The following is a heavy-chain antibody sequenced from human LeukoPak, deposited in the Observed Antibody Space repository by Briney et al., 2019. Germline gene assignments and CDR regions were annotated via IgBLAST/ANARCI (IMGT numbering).Heavy chain of an antibody. V-gene: IGHV5-51*01. CDR3: ARAATVVTHFDY. Sequence: GESLKISCKGSGYFFTNYWIAWVRQMPGKGLEWMGIIYPGDSDTRYSPSFQDQVTISADKSISTAYLQWSSLKASDTAMYYCARAATVVTHFDYWGQGTLVTVSS. CDR1: GYFFTNYW. CDR2: IYPGDSDT. D-gene: IGHD4-23*01. J-gene: IGHJ4*02.